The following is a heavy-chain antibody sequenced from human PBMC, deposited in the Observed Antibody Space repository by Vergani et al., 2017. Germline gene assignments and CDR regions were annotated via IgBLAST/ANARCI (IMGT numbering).Heavy chain of an antibody. CDR1: GFTFSNAW. V-gene: IGHV3-15*01. CDR3: TTEGDIVVVLAAPYYYGMDV. CDR2: IKSKTDGGTT. D-gene: IGHD2-15*01. Sequence: EVQLVESGGGLVKPGGSLRLSCAASGFTFSNAWMSWVRQAPGKGLEWVGRIKSKTDGGTTDYAAPVKGRFTISRDDSKNTLYLQMNSLKNEDTAVYYCTTEGDIVVVLAAPYYYGMDVWGQGTTVTVSS. J-gene: IGHJ6*02.